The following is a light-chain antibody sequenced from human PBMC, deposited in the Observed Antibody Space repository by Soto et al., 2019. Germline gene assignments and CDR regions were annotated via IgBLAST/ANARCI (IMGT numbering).Light chain of an antibody. CDR2: GAS. CDR3: QQYGSSGT. CDR1: QSVSNNY. J-gene: IGKJ1*01. Sequence: EIGLTQSPGTLSLSPGERATLSCRASQSVSNNYLAWYQQKPGQAPRLLIYGASNRATGIPDRFSGSGSGTDVSLTISRLEPEDFAVYYCQQYGSSGTFGQGTRVEIK. V-gene: IGKV3-20*01.